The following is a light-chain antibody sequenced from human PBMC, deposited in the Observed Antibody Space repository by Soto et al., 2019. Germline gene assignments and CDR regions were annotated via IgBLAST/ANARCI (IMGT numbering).Light chain of an antibody. J-gene: IGKJ1*01. CDR2: DAS. CDR1: QTISTW. Sequence: GDRVPIPCRASQTISTWLAWYQQKPGKAPELLIYDASTLESGVPSRFSGSGSGTEFSLTISSLQPDDFATYYCQHYNSYSEAFGQGTKVDIK. V-gene: IGKV1-5*01. CDR3: QHYNSYSEA.